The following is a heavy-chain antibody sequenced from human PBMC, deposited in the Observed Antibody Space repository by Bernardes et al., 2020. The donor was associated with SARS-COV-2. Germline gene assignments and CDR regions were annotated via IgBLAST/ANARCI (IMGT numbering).Heavy chain of an antibody. Sequence: SAPLSLTGNISGGSFTTHALRWIRTTPGKGLEWIGYVHYTAGTNYNPSLKSRVTISLDTSRNQFSLRLNSVTAADTAVYYCAGADSGAYRHWFDPWGQGSLVTVSS. CDR2: VHYTAGT. CDR3: AGADSGAYRHWFDP. CDR1: GGSFTTHA. D-gene: IGHD2-8*02. V-gene: IGHV4-59*11. J-gene: IGHJ5*02.